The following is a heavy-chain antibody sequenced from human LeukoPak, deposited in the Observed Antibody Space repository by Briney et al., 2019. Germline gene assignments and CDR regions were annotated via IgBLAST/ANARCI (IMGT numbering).Heavy chain of an antibody. D-gene: IGHD5-24*01. CDR3: ARGWLQSGFDS. CDR2: IYTSGST. V-gene: IGHV4-61*02. CDR1: GGSTSSGSYY. Sequence: PSETLSLTCTVSGGSTSSGSYYWSWIRQPAGKGLEGIGRIYTSGSTNYNPSLKSRVTISVDPSKNQFSLKLSSVTAADTAVYYCARGWLQSGFDSWGQGTLVTVSS. J-gene: IGHJ4*02.